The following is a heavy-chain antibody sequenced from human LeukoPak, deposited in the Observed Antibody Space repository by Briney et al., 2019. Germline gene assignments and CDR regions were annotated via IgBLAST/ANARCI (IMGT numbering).Heavy chain of an antibody. Sequence: GASLQISCKGSGYSFIGWVRQMPGKGLEWMGIIYPGDSDTKYSPSFQGQVTISADNSINTAYLQWSSLKASDTAMYYCARCGAMALGWFDPWGQGTLVTVSS. CDR1: GYSF. V-gene: IGHV5-51*01. J-gene: IGHJ5*02. CDR3: ARCGAMALGWFDP. D-gene: IGHD5-18*01. CDR2: IYPGDSDT.